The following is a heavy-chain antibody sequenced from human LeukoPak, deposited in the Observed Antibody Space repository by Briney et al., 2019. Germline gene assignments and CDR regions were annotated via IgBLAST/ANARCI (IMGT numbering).Heavy chain of an antibody. Sequence: GGSLRLSCAASGFTFSSYAMSWVRQAPGKGLEWVSAISGSGGSTYYADSVKGRFTISRDNAKNSLYLQMNSLRAEDTAVYYCARDGPHCSSTSCSYYFDYWGQGTLVTVSS. J-gene: IGHJ4*02. CDR1: GFTFSSYA. CDR2: ISGSGGST. CDR3: ARDGPHCSSTSCSYYFDY. D-gene: IGHD2-2*01. V-gene: IGHV3-23*01.